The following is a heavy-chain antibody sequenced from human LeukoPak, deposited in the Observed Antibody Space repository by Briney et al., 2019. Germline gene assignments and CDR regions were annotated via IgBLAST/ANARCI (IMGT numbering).Heavy chain of an antibody. Sequence: PGGSLRLSCAASGFTFSSYAMSWVRQAPGKGLEWVSTISGRGDSTYYADSVKGRFTISRDNSKNTLYLQMNSLRADDTAVYYCARGAFYSSSWYVLEGFDYWGQGTLVTVSS. CDR3: ARGAFYSSSWYVLEGFDY. CDR1: GFTFSSYA. D-gene: IGHD6-13*01. CDR2: ISGRGDST. V-gene: IGHV3-23*01. J-gene: IGHJ4*02.